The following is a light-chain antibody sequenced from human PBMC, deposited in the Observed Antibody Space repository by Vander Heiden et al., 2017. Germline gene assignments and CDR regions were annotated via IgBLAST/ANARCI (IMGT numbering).Light chain of an antibody. CDR1: QGIGSF. Sequence: IQLTQSPSFLSASVGDRVTITCRASQGIGSFLAWYQQKPGKAPKLLIYSASTLRSGVPSRFSGTGSGTDFTLTISSLQPEDFATYYCQQLESSPLFTFGPGTKVDIK. V-gene: IGKV1-9*01. CDR2: SAS. J-gene: IGKJ3*01. CDR3: QQLESSPLFT.